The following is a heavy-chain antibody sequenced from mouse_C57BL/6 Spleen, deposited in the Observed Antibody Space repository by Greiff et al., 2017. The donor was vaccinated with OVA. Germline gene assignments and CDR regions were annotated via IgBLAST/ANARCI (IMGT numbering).Heavy chain of an antibody. Sequence: EVQLVESGGGLVKPGGSLKLSCAASGFTFSSYAMSWVRQTPEKRLEWVATISDGGSYTYYPDNVKGRFTISRDNAKNNLYLQMSHLKSEDTAMYYCASFYYGNSYWYFDVWGTGTTVTVSS. CDR3: ASFYYGNSYWYFDV. J-gene: IGHJ1*03. CDR2: ISDGGSYT. D-gene: IGHD2-1*01. CDR1: GFTFSSYA. V-gene: IGHV5-4*01.